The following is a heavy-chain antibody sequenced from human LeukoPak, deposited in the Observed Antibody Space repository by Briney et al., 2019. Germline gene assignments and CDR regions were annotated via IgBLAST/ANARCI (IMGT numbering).Heavy chain of an antibody. V-gene: IGHV4-34*01. Sequence: SETLSLTCAVYGGSFSGYYWSWIRQPPGKGLEWIGEINHSGSTNYNPSLKSRVTISVDTSKNQFSLKLSSVTAADTAVYYCASRLGYCCSTSCSASDYWGQGTLVTVSS. CDR2: INHSGST. CDR1: GGSFSGYY. D-gene: IGHD2-2*01. CDR3: ASRLGYCCSTSCSASDY. J-gene: IGHJ4*02.